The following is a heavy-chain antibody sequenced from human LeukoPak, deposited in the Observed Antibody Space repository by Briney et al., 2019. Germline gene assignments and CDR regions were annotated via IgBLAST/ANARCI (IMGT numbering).Heavy chain of an antibody. CDR1: GFTFSSYA. CDR2: ISDDGSKK. J-gene: IGHJ6*03. D-gene: IGHD6-13*01. V-gene: IGHV3-30*01. Sequence: GRSLRLSCAASGFTFSSYAMHWVRQAPGKGLEWVAVISDDGSKKYYADSVRGRFTISRDSPENTVDPQMNSLRDEDTALYYCARRGGAADGMGHYYFMDVWGKGTPVTVTS. CDR3: ARRGGAADGMGHYYFMDV.